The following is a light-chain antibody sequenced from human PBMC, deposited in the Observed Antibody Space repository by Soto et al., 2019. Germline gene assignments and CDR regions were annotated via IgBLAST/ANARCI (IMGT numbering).Light chain of an antibody. V-gene: IGKV3-20*01. CDR1: QTISSSY. J-gene: IGKJ2*01. Sequence: EIVLTQSPGTLSLSPGERATLSCRASQTISSSYLAWYQQKPGLAPRLLICGSSSRATGIPDRFIGSGSGTDFTLTISRLEPEDFAVYYCQKYDSSPPYPFGQGTKLEIK. CDR2: GSS. CDR3: QKYDSSPPYP.